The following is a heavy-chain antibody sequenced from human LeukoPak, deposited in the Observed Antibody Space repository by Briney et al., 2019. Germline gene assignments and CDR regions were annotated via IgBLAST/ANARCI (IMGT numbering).Heavy chain of an antibody. CDR2: ISSSSSYI. D-gene: IGHD6-13*01. Sequence: PGVPLRLPCGASGLTFKRYRMNCPPQAPGKGLEGASTISSSSSYIYYADSVKARLHISRDNAKNSLYLQMNSLRAEDAAVYFCAREGLLAAGTPEDSYYYYYMDVWGKGTTVTVSS. CDR3: AREGLLAAGTPEDSYYYYYMDV. V-gene: IGHV3-21*01. CDR1: GLTFKRYR. J-gene: IGHJ6*03.